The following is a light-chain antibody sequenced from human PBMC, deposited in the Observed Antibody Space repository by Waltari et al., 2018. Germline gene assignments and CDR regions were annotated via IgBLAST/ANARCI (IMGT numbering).Light chain of an antibody. Sequence: QTVVTQEPSLTVSPGGTVTPTCASSTGAVTSGYYPNWFQQKPGTAPRALIYSTSNKHSCTPSRFSGSRLGGKASLTLSGVQPEDEAEYYCLLYYGGAQPYWVFGGGTKLTVL. J-gene: IGLJ3*02. CDR1: TGAVTSGYY. CDR2: STS. CDR3: LLYYGGAQPYWV. V-gene: IGLV7-43*01.